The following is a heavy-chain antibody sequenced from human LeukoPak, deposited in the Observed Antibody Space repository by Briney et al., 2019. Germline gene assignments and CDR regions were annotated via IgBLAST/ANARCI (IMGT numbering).Heavy chain of an antibody. V-gene: IGHV3-21*01. Sequence: PGGSLRLSCAASGFTLSSYSMNWVRQAPGKGLEWVSSISSSSSYIYYADSVRGRFTISRDNAKNSLYLQMNSLRAEDTAVYYCARVGRGGYVSYWGQGTLVTVSS. J-gene: IGHJ4*02. CDR2: ISSSSSYI. CDR3: ARVGRGGYVSY. CDR1: GFTLSSYS. D-gene: IGHD5-24*01.